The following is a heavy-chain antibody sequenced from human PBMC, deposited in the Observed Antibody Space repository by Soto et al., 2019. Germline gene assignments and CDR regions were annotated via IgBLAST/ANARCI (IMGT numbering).Heavy chain of an antibody. CDR1: GGSFSGYY. Sequence: QVQLQQWGAGLLKPSETLSLTCAVYGGSFSGYYWSWLRQPPGKGLEWIGEINHSGSTNYNPSLKSRVTISVDTSKNQFSLKLSSVTAADTAVYYCARGADIVVVPAAMDGSLTTRWFDPWGQGTLVTVSS. J-gene: IGHJ5*02. CDR2: INHSGST. CDR3: ARGADIVVVPAAMDGSLTTRWFDP. D-gene: IGHD2-2*01. V-gene: IGHV4-34*01.